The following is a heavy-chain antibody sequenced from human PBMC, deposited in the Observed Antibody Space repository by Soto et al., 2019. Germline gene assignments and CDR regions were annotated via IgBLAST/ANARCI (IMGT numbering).Heavy chain of an antibody. J-gene: IGHJ6*02. CDR3: ARGPITMVRGVIMYYYYYGMDV. CDR1: GYTFTSYD. V-gene: IGHV1-8*01. D-gene: IGHD3-10*01. CDR2: MNPNSGNT. Sequence: ASVKVSCKASGYTFTSYDINWVRQATGQGLEWMGWMNPNSGNTGYAQKFQGRVTMTRNTSISTAYMELSSLRSGDTAVYYCARGPITMVRGVIMYYYYYGMDVWGQGTTVTAP.